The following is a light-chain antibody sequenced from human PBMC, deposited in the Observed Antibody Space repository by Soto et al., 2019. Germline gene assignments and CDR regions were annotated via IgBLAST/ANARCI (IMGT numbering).Light chain of an antibody. J-gene: IGKJ2*01. CDR2: KAS. Sequence: DIQMTQSPSSLSASVGDRITITCRASQSIDTYLNWYQHKPGKAPKFLIHKASTLQSGVPSRFSGSGSGTHFTLTISSLQPEDFATYYCQQTYSAPVTFGPGTTLEIK. V-gene: IGKV1-39*01. CDR3: QQTYSAPVT. CDR1: QSIDTY.